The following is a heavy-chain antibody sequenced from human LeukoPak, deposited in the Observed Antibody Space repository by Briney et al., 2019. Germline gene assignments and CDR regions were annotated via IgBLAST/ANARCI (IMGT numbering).Heavy chain of an antibody. D-gene: IGHD3-22*01. CDR1: GFTFSSYA. J-gene: IGHJ4*02. V-gene: IGHV3-23*01. CDR2: IIGSGGST. CDR3: AKDVNYYDSSGYAGFDY. Sequence: GGSLRLSCADSGFTFSSYAMSWVRQAPGKGRERVSPIIGSGGSTYYADSVKGRFTISRDNSKNTLYLQMNSLRAEDTAVYYCAKDVNYYDSSGYAGFDYWGQGTLVTVSS.